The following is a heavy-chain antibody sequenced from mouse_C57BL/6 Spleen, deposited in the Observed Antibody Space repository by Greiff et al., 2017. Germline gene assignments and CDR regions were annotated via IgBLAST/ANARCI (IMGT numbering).Heavy chain of an antibody. Sequence: QVQLQQPGAELVRPGSSVKLSCKASGYTFTSYWMHWVKQRPIQGLEWIGNIDPSDSETHYNQKFKDKATLTVDTSSSTAYMQLSSLTSEDSAVYYCARDGDYAMDYWGQGTSVTVSS. V-gene: IGHV1-52*01. J-gene: IGHJ4*01. CDR2: IDPSDSET. CDR1: GYTFTSYW. CDR3: ARDGDYAMDY.